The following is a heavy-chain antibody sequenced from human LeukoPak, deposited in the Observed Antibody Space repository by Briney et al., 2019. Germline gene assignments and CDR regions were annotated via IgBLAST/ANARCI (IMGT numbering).Heavy chain of an antibody. J-gene: IGHJ5*02. D-gene: IGHD3-10*01. CDR2: IYYSGST. V-gene: IGHV4-39*07. Sequence: SETLSLTCTVTGGSISSSSYYWGWIRQPPGKGVEWVGSIYYSGSTYYNPSLKSRVTISVDTSKNQFSLKLSSVTAADTAGYYCARDSWFGELSPWGQGTLVTVSS. CDR3: ARDSWFGELSP. CDR1: GGSISSSSYY.